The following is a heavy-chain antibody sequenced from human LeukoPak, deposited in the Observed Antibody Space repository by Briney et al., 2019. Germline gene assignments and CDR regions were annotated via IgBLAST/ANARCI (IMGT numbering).Heavy chain of an antibody. Sequence: SETLSLTCAVYGGSFSGYYWSWIRQPPGKGLEWIGEINHSGSTNYNPSLKSRVTISVDTSKNQFSLKLSSVTAADTAVYYCARGRKGITMVRGVMKYYFDYWGQGTLVTVSS. CDR1: GGSFSGYY. D-gene: IGHD3-10*01. CDR3: ARGRKGITMVRGVMKYYFDY. J-gene: IGHJ4*02. CDR2: INHSGST. V-gene: IGHV4-34*01.